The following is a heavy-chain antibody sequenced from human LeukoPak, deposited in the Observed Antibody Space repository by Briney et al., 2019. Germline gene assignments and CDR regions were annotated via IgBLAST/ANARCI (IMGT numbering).Heavy chain of an antibody. Sequence: GGSLRLSCAASGFTFSSYGMHWVRQAPGKGLEWVAFIRYDGSNKYYADSVKGRFTISRDNSKNTLYLQMNSLKNEDTAVYYCVTEVSGSFPTWGQGTLVTVSS. J-gene: IGHJ4*02. CDR3: VTEVSGSFPT. D-gene: IGHD1-26*01. CDR2: IRYDGSNK. CDR1: GFTFSSYG. V-gene: IGHV3-30*02.